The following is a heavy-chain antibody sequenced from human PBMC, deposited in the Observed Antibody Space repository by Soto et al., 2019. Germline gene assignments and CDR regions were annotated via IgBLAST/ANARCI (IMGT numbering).Heavy chain of an antibody. J-gene: IGHJ6*02. V-gene: IGHV3-30-3*01. Sequence: QVQLVESGGGVVQPGRSLRLSCAASGFTFSSYAMHWVRQAPGKGLEWVAVISYDGSNKYYADSVKGRFTISRDNSKNTLYLQMNSLRAEDTAVYYCARERIAARPGYYYYYGMDVWGQGTTVTVSS. CDR1: GFTFSSYA. CDR3: ARERIAARPGYYYYYGMDV. CDR2: ISYDGSNK. D-gene: IGHD6-6*01.